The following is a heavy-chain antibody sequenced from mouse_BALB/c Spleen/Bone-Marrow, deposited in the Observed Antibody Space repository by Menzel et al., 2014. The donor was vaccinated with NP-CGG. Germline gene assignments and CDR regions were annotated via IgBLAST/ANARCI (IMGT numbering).Heavy chain of an antibody. V-gene: IGHV1-14*01. CDR2: INPYDDGT. Sequence: EVQVVESGPELVKPGASVKMSCKASGYTFTNYVMHWVKRKPGQGLEWIGYINPYDDGTKYNEKFKGKATLTSDKSSSTAYMDLSSLTSEDSAVYYCARVYYGYDGTSSWFAYWGQGTLVTVSA. CDR1: GYTFTNYV. D-gene: IGHD2-2*01. CDR3: ARVYYGYDGTSSWFAY. J-gene: IGHJ3*01.